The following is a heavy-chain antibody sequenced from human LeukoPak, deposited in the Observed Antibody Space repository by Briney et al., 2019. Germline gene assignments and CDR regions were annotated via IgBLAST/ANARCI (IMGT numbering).Heavy chain of an antibody. Sequence: SETLSLTCTVSGGSISSYYWSWIRQPPGKGLEWIGYIYYSGSTNYNPSLKSRVTISVDASKNQFSLKLSSVTAADTAVYYCARGNYGDHYFDYWGQGTLVTVSS. D-gene: IGHD4-17*01. V-gene: IGHV4-59*01. CDR2: IYYSGST. CDR1: GGSISSYY. CDR3: ARGNYGDHYFDY. J-gene: IGHJ4*02.